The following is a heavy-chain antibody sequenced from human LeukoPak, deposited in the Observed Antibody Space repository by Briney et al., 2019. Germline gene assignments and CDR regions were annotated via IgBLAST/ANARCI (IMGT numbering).Heavy chain of an antibody. Sequence: GGSLRLSCAASGFTFSNYVMIWVRRAPGKGLEWVSGITASGDSTYYGDSVKGRFTMSRDNSKNTVYLQMNSLRVDDTAVYFCARRDIVVVVSASDYWGQGTLVTVSS. CDR3: ARRDIVVVVSASDY. CDR1: GFTFSNYV. D-gene: IGHD2-15*01. V-gene: IGHV3-23*01. J-gene: IGHJ4*02. CDR2: ITASGDST.